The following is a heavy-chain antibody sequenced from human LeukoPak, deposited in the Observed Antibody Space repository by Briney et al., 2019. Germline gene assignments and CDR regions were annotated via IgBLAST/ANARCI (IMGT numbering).Heavy chain of an antibody. J-gene: IGHJ4*02. V-gene: IGHV3-21*01. CDR1: GFTFSSYS. CDR3: ARVGHGDYYFDY. CDR2: ISSSSSYI. Sequence: GGSLRLSCAASGFTFSSYSMNWVRQAPGKGLEWVSSISSSSSYIYYADSVKGRFTISRDSAKNSLYLQMNSLRAEDTAVYYCARVGHGDYYFDYWGQGTLVTVSS. D-gene: IGHD4-17*01.